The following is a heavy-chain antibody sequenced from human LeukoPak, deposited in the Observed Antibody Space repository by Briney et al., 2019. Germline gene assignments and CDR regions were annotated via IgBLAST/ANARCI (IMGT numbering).Heavy chain of an antibody. Sequence: GESLKISCKGSGYSFTSYWIGWVRQMPGKGLEWMGIIYPGDSDTRYSPSFQGQVTISADKSISTAYLQWSSLEASDTAMYYCAGGDYHYDSSPEVYFQHWGQGTLVTVSS. V-gene: IGHV5-51*01. CDR3: AGGDYHYDSSPEVYFQH. CDR1: GYSFTSYW. J-gene: IGHJ1*01. CDR2: IYPGDSDT. D-gene: IGHD3-22*01.